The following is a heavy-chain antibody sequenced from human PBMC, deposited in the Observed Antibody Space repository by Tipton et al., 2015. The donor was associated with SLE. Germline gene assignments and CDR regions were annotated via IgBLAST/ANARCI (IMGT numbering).Heavy chain of an antibody. CDR3: ARHAYDFWSGYYTRSYYFDY. D-gene: IGHD3-3*01. CDR1: GGSFSGYY. Sequence: TLSLTCAVYGGSFSGYYWSWFRQPPGKGLEWIGEINHSGSTNYNPSLKSRVTISVDTSKNQFSLKLSSVTAADTAVYYCARHAYDFWSGYYTRSYYFDYWGQGTLVTVSS. CDR2: INHSGST. J-gene: IGHJ4*02. V-gene: IGHV4-34*01.